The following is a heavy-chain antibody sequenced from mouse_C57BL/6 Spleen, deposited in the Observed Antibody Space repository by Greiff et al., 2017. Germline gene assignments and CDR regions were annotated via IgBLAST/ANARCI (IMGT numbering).Heavy chain of an antibody. Sequence: VQLQQPGTELAKPGASVKLSCKASGYTFTSYWMHWVKQRPGQGLEWIGYINPSSGYTKYNQKFKDKATLTADKSSSTAYMQLSSLTYEDSAVYYCARSLVPQGAMDYWGQGTSVTVSS. V-gene: IGHV1-7*01. J-gene: IGHJ4*01. D-gene: IGHD3-2*02. CDR1: GYTFTSYW. CDR2: INPSSGYT. CDR3: ARSLVPQGAMDY.